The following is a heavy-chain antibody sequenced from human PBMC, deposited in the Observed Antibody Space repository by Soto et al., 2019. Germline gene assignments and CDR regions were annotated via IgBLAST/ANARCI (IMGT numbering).Heavy chain of an antibody. CDR2: SYPGDSDT. D-gene: IGHD2-15*01. Sequence: GASLKISCNGSGYTFTSYWISLVRQMPGEGQEWVGASYPGDSDTRYSPSFEGQVTISADKPISTAYMQSSSLQASDRSMYYCAGSAGNAGRFSDYWGQGIVVTGSS. J-gene: IGHJ4*02. CDR1: GYTFTSYW. V-gene: IGHV5-51*04. CDR3: AGSAGNAGRFSDY.